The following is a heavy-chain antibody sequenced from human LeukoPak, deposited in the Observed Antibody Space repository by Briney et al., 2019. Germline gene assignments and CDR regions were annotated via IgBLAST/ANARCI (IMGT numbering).Heavy chain of an antibody. CDR1: GFTFSTCG. CDR2: ISGSGGST. J-gene: IGHJ4*02. Sequence: GGSLRLSCAASGFTFSTCGMHWVRQAPGKGLEWVSAISGSGGSTYYADSVKGRFTISRDNSKNTLYLQMNSLRAEDTAVYYCAKDRIGQYCGGDCYSRSSYWGQGTLVTVSS. CDR3: AKDRIGQYCGGDCYSRSSY. D-gene: IGHD2-21*02. V-gene: IGHV3-23*01.